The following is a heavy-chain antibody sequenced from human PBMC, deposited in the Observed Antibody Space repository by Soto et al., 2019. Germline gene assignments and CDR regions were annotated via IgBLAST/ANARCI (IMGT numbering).Heavy chain of an antibody. CDR3: ARERGLGASRRYFDWPEGDAFDL. D-gene: IGHD3-9*01. CDR1: GGSISSGGYY. Sequence: QVQLQESGPGLVKPSQTLSLTCTVSGGSISSGGYYWSWIRQHPGKGLEWIGYIYYSGSTYYNPSLKSRVTIPADTSKTQPSLTLGSVPAADTAVYYCARERGLGASRRYFDWPEGDAFDLWGQGTMVTVSS. CDR2: IYYSGST. V-gene: IGHV4-31*03. J-gene: IGHJ3*01.